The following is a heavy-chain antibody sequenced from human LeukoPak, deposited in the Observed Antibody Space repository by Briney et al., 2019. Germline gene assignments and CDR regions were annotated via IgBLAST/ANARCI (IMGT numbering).Heavy chain of an antibody. CDR3: AKVYCSSTSCYGMDV. V-gene: IGHV3-30*18. Sequence: PGGSLRLSCAASGFTFSSYGMHWVRQAPGKGLEWVAVISYGGSNKYYADSVKGRFTISRDNSKNTLYLQMNSLRAEDTAVYYCAKVYCSSTSCYGMDVWGKGTTVTVSS. J-gene: IGHJ6*04. CDR2: ISYGGSNK. CDR1: GFTFSSYG. D-gene: IGHD2-2*01.